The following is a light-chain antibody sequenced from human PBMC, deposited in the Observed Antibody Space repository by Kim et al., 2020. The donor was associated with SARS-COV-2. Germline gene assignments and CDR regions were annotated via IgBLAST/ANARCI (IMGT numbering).Light chain of an antibody. J-gene: IGLJ2*01. CDR3: EAWSDSLV. Sequence: ELTQPPSASGTPGQRVTISCSGSSSNIGSNTVNWYQQLPGTAPKLLIYSNNQRPSGVPDRFSGSKSGTSASLAISWLQSEDEADYYFEAWSDSLVFGG. CDR1: SSNIGSNT. V-gene: IGLV1-44*01. CDR2: SNN.